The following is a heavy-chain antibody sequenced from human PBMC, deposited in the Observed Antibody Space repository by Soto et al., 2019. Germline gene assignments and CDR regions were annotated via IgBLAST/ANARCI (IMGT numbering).Heavy chain of an antibody. V-gene: IGHV4-39*01. Sequence: PSETLSLTCTVSGGSISSSSYYWGWIRQPPGKGLEWIGSIYYSGSTYYNPSLKSRVTISVDTSKNQFSLKLSSVTAADTAVYYCARLEYYYGSGSYPEDHWGQGTLVTVSS. J-gene: IGHJ4*02. CDR3: ARLEYYYGSGSYPEDH. D-gene: IGHD3-10*01. CDR2: IYYSGST. CDR1: GGSISSSSYY.